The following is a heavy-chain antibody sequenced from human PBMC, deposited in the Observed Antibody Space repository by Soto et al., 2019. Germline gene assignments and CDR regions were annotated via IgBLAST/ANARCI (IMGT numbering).Heavy chain of an antibody. D-gene: IGHD3-10*01. CDR2: LYYSGRT. V-gene: IGHV4-39*01. CDR1: GGSISCGNCC. CDR3: ARHKNYGSGSLHFDY. Sequence: PSETLSLTCTVSGGSISCGNCCWGWIRQPPGKGLEWIGSLYYSGRTYYNPSLKSRVTISVDTSKNQFSLKLNSVTAADTAVYYCARHKNYGSGSLHFDYWGQGTLVTVSS. J-gene: IGHJ4*02.